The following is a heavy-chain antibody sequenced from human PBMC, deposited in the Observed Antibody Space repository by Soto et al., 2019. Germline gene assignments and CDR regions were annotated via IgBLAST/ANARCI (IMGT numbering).Heavy chain of an antibody. D-gene: IGHD2-15*01. CDR1: GFTFDDYA. CDR3: AKDSQEGLGYCSGGSCHPFDY. CDR2: ISWNSGSI. J-gene: IGHJ4*02. Sequence: EVQLVESGGGLVQPGRSLRLPCAASGFTFDDYAMHWVRQAPGKGLEWVSGISWNSGSIGYADSVKGRFTISRDNAKNSLYLQMNSLRAEDTALYYCAKDSQEGLGYCSGGSCHPFDYWGQGTLVTVSS. V-gene: IGHV3-9*01.